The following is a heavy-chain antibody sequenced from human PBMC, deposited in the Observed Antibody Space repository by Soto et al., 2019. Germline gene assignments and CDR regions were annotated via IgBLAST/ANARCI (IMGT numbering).Heavy chain of an antibody. D-gene: IGHD4-17*01. CDR2: IYYSGST. Sequence: SETLSLTCTVSGGSISSSSYYWGWIRQPPGKRLEWIGSIYYSGSTYYNPSLKSRVTISVDTSKNQFSLKLSSVTAADTAVYYCASLYGDYHYYYYYYMDVWGKGTTVTVSS. J-gene: IGHJ6*03. CDR3: ASLYGDYHYYYYYYMDV. CDR1: GGSISSSSYY. V-gene: IGHV4-39*01.